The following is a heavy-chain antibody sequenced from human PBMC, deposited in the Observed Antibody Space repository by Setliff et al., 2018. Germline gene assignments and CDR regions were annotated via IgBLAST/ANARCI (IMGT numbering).Heavy chain of an antibody. V-gene: IGHV3-48*01. CDR3: ARVGAKVPAPSDV. D-gene: IGHD2-2*01. CDR1: GFSFSSYT. Sequence: PGGSLRLSCAASGFSFSSYTMNWVRQAPGKGLEWISSIGGSSNTIFYADSVKGRFTISRDNAKNSLFLQMNSLKTEDTAVYYCARVGAKVPAPSDVWGKGTTVTVSS. CDR2: IGGSSNTI. J-gene: IGHJ6*04.